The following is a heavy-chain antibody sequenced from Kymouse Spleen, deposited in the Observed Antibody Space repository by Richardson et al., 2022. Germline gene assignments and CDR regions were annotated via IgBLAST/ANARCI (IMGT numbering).Heavy chain of an antibody. D-gene: IGHD1-7*01. J-gene: IGHJ4*02. Sequence: EVQLVESGGGLVQPGRSLRLSCAASGFTFDDYAMHWVRQAPGKGLEWVSGISWNSGSIGYADSVKGRFTISRDNAKNSLYLQMNSLRAEDTALYYCAKDNGTTSYYFDYWGQGTLVTVSS. CDR2: ISWNSGSI. CDR3: AKDNGTTSYYFDY. V-gene: IGHV3-9*01. CDR1: GFTFDDYA.